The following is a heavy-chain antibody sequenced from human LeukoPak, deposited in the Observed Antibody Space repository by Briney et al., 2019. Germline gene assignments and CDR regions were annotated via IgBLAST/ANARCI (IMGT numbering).Heavy chain of an antibody. CDR2: IKQDGSEK. CDR1: GFTFTDYY. J-gene: IGHJ4*02. CDR3: ARDSAGNDY. Sequence: GGSLRLSCAASGFTFTDYYMTWIRQAPGKGLEWVANIKQDGSEKYYVDSVKGRFTISRDNAKNSLYLQMNSLRAEDTAMYYCARDSAGNDYWGQGTLVTVSS. D-gene: IGHD6-13*01. V-gene: IGHV3-7*01.